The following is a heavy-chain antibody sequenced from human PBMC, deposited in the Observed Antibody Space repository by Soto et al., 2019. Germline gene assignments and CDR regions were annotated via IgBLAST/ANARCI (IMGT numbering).Heavy chain of an antibody. CDR1: GYTFTNYA. J-gene: IGHJ4*02. D-gene: IGHD5-18*01. V-gene: IGHV1-3*01. CDR2: INPGNGNT. Sequence: ASVKVSCKASGYTFTNYAMHRVRQAPGQRLEWMGWINPGNGNTKYSQKLQGRVTITRDTSASTAYMELSSLRSEDTAVYHCARSEGGGRMVTSFDYWGQGTLVTVSS. CDR3: ARSEGGGRMVTSFDY.